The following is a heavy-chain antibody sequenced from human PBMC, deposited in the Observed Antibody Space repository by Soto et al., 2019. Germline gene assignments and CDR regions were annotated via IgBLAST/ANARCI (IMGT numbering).Heavy chain of an antibody. Sequence: QVQLVQSGPEVKTPGASVKVSCKASHYTFTFYGVTWVRQAPGQGLEWVGWISAYNGDFKYAQKFQGRVTMATDTSTSTADMELGSRRADETAVYYCWTGARPSCYGFSDFWGQGTLVPVSS. CDR2: ISAYNGDF. CDR3: WTGARPSCYGFSDF. J-gene: IGHJ4*02. V-gene: IGHV1-18*01. CDR1: HYTFTFYG. D-gene: IGHD5-18*01.